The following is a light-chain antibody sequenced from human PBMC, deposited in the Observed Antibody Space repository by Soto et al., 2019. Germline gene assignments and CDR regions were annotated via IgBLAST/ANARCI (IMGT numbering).Light chain of an antibody. CDR1: QSVSSN. Sequence: ERVMTQSPATLSVSPGEKSTLSCMASQSVSSNLAWYQQKPGQAPRLLIYGASTRATGITARFSGSGSGTEFTLTISSLQSEDFAVYYCQQYNNWPGTFGQGTQVDIK. CDR2: GAS. J-gene: IGKJ1*01. CDR3: QQYNNWPGT. V-gene: IGKV3D-15*01.